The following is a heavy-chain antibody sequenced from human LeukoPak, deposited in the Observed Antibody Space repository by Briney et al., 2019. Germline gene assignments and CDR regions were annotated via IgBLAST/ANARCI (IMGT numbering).Heavy chain of an antibody. CDR1: GDSVTSGY. Sequence: IPSETLSLTCTVSGDSVTSGYWSWIRQPPGKGLEWIGYIYDSGITDYNPSLKSRLTISVDTSNNQFSLNLSSVTAADTAVYYCAGRGHRYSRDWGQGILVTVSS. CDR3: AGRGHRYSRD. CDR2: IYDSGIT. J-gene: IGHJ1*01. V-gene: IGHV4-4*09. D-gene: IGHD2-15*01.